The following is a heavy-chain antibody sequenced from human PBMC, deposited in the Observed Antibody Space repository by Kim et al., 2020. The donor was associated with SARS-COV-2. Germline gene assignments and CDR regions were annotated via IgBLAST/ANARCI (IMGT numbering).Heavy chain of an antibody. CDR1: GFTFSSYA. CDR2: ISSNGGST. D-gene: IGHD6-13*01. CDR3: ARGTLGLIAAWFDP. V-gene: IGHV3-64*01. J-gene: IGHJ5*02. Sequence: GGSLRLSCAASGFTFSSYAMHWVRQAPGKGLEYVSAISSNGGSTYYANSVKGRFTISRDNSKNTLYLQMGSLRAEDMAVYYCARGTLGLIAAWFDPWGQGTLVTVSS.